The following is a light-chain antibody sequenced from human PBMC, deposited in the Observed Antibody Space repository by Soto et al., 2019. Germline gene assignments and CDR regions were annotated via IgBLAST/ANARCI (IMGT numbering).Light chain of an antibody. V-gene: IGKV3-15*01. CDR2: GAS. J-gene: IGKJ5*01. CDR3: QTVDKWPL. CDR1: QTVRNN. Sequence: EFVLTQSPGTLSLSPGERATLSCRASQTVRNNYLAWYQQKPGQVPRLLIYGASTRATGIPARFSGSGSGTEFTLTISSLQSEDFAVYFCQTVDKWPLFGQGTRLEIK.